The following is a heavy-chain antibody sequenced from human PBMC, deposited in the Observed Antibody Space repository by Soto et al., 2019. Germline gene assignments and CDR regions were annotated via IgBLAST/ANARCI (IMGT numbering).Heavy chain of an antibody. D-gene: IGHD2-2*01. Sequence: SVKVSCKASGGTFSSYAISWVRQAPGQGLEWMGGIIPIFGTANYAQKFQGRVTITADESTSTAYMELSSLRSEDTAVYYCARDSDCISTSCMRKGLYNWFDPWGQGTLVTVSS. CDR1: GGTFSSYA. CDR2: IIPIFGTA. J-gene: IGHJ5*02. CDR3: ARDSDCISTSCMRKGLYNWFDP. V-gene: IGHV1-69*13.